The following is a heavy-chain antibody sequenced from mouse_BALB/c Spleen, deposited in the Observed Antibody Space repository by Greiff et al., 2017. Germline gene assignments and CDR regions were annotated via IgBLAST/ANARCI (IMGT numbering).Heavy chain of an antibody. CDR3: ARDRYTGRYYAMDY. CDR1: GFSLTSYG. V-gene: IGHV2-9*02. D-gene: IGHD2-14*01. CDR2: IWAGGST. Sequence: VKVEESGPGLVAPSQSLSITCTVSGFSLTSYGVHWVRQPPGKGLEWLGVIWAGGSTNYNSALMSRLSISKDNSKSQVFLKMNSLQTDDTAMYYCARDRYTGRYYAMDYWGQGTSVTVSS. J-gene: IGHJ4*01.